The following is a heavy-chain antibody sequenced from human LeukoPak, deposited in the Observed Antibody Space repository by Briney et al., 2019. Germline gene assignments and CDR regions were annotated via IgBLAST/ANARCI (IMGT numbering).Heavy chain of an antibody. D-gene: IGHD4-17*01. J-gene: IGHJ4*02. CDR2: ISSSGNTI. CDR1: GFTFNNYE. Sequence: GGSLRLSCAASGFTFNNYEMNWVRQAPGKGLEWVSYISSSGNTIYYADSVKGRFTISRDDAKNSLYLQMNSLRAEDTAVYYCARGTTTVTTLGDYWGQGTLVTVS. V-gene: IGHV3-48*03. CDR3: ARGTTTVTTLGDY.